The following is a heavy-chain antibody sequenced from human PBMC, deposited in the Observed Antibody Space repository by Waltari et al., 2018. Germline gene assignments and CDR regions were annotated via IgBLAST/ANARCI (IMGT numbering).Heavy chain of an antibody. V-gene: IGHV1-2*02. CDR1: GYTFTDFF. J-gene: IGHJ4*02. D-gene: IGHD3-3*01. CDR3: ARSGGGATTFGVAE. Sequence: QVQLVQSGAEVKKSGASVKVSCKASGYTFTDFFIHWVRQAPGQGLEWMGRSHPKRGDTRYAQRFQGRVTMTGDTSITTAYMELTGLRSDDTAIYYCARSGGGATTFGVAEWGQGSLVTVSS. CDR2: SHPKRGDT.